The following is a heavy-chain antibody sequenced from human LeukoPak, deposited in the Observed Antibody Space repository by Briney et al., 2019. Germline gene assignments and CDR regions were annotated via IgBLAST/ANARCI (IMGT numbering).Heavy chain of an antibody. CDR1: GYTFTGYY. CDR3: ATPPCYYGSGSWEYFDY. CDR2: INPNSGGT. D-gene: IGHD3-10*01. V-gene: IGHV1-2*02. J-gene: IGHJ4*02. Sequence: ASVKVSCKASGYTFTGYYMHWVRQAPGQGLEWMGWINPNSGGTNYAQKFQGRVTMTRDTSISTAYMELSRLRSDDAAVYYCATPPCYYGSGSWEYFDYWGQGTLVTVSS.